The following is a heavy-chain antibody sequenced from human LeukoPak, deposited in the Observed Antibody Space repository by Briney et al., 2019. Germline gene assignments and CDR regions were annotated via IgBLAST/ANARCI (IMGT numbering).Heavy chain of an antibody. CDR2: ITPNSGGT. D-gene: IGHD5-12*01. J-gene: IGHJ4*02. V-gene: IGHV1-2*02. CDR3: ARHDDEGYGPDY. Sequence: GASVKVSCKASGYTFTGHYMHWVRQAPGQGREWMGWITPNSGGTNYAQKFQGRVTMTRDTSISTAYMELSRLRSDDTAVYYCARHDDEGYGPDYWGQGTLVTVSS. CDR1: GYTFTGHY.